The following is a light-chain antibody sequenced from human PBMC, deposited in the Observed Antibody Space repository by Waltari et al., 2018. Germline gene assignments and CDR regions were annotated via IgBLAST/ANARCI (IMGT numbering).Light chain of an antibody. CDR3: QQYGSSPPFT. V-gene: IGKV3-20*01. CDR2: GAS. J-gene: IGKJ2*01. Sequence: EIVLTQSPGTLSLSPGARVTLSCRASQSISSSFLAGYRQKPGQAPSLLIHGASSRATGIPDGFSGSGSGTDFTLTISRLEPEDFAVYYCQQYGSSPPFTFGQGTKLEI. CDR1: QSISSSF.